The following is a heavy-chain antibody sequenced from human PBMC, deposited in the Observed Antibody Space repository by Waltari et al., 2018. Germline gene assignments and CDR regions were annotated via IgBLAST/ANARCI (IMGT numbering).Heavy chain of an antibody. V-gene: IGHV3-74*01. D-gene: IGHD1-1*01. Sequence: VQLVESGGGLVQHGGSLRLTCAAYGLIFSSYWMHWVRQVPGKGLVWISRIKGDGSFTDYADSVRGRFTISRDNAKTTLYLQMNSLGAEDTAVYFCVRDASWNIDYWGQGTLVTVSS. CDR3: VRDASWNIDY. J-gene: IGHJ4*02. CDR2: IKGDGSFT. CDR1: GLIFSSYW.